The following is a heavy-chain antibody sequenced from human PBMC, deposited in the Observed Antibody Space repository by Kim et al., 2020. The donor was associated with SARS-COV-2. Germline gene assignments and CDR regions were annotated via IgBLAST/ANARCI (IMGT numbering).Heavy chain of an antibody. CDR2: INSDGSRI. J-gene: IGHJ4*01. D-gene: IGHD3-22*01. Sequence: GGSLRLSCAASGFTFSSYWMHWVRQAPGKGLVWVSHINSDGSRISYADSGKGRFTISRDNAKNTLYLQMNSLRAEDTAMYFCAREADYYIGSGFFDSWG. CDR1: GFTFSSYW. V-gene: IGHV3-74*01. CDR3: AREADYYIGSGFFDS.